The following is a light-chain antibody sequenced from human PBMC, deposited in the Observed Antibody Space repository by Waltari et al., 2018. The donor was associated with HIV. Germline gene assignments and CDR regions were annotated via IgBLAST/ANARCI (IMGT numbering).Light chain of an antibody. CDR3: VVWDDSLSGVV. Sequence: QSVVTQSPSASGTPGQSVTISCSGSSSNIGSNNVFCYKHLPGTAPKLLIDRGNLRPSGVHGRISGSRSGTSASLAISGLRSEDEAVYYCVVWDDSLSGVVFGGGTSLTVL. J-gene: IGLJ2*01. CDR2: RGN. CDR1: SSNIGSNN. V-gene: IGLV1-47*01.